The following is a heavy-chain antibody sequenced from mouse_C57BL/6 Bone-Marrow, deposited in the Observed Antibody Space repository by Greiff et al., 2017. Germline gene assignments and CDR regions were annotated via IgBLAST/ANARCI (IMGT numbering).Heavy chain of an antibody. CDR1: GFTIKDDY. CDR2: IDPENGDT. J-gene: IGHJ2*01. CDR3: TSLLYTY. D-gene: IGHD2-12*01. Sequence: VQLKESGAELVRPGASVKLSCTASGFTIKDDYMHWVKQRPEQGLEWIGWIDPENGDTEYASKFQGKATITADTSSNTAYLQLSSLTSEDTAVYYCTSLLYTYWGQGTTLTVSS. V-gene: IGHV14-4*01.